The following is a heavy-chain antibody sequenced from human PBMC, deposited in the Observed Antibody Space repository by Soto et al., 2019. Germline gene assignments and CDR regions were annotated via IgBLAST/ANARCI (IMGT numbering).Heavy chain of an antibody. D-gene: IGHD2-15*01. V-gene: IGHV3-64D*06. CDR2: ISSNGGST. CDR3: VKEDIVVGVAATQLEDPCDY. J-gene: IGHJ4*02. Sequence: GGALRLFSSASGFTLCSYAMLWVCQAPRKGQEYVSAISSNGGSTYYAESVKGRVIIARDTSKKTLYLQMSILRAEDTAVYYCVKEDIVVGVAATQLEDPCDYWGQGTLVTVSS. CDR1: GFTLCSYA.